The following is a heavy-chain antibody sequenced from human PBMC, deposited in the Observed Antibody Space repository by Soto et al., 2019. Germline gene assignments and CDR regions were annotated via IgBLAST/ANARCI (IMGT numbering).Heavy chain of an antibody. D-gene: IGHD1-7*01. V-gene: IGHV3-74*03. J-gene: IGHJ4*02. CDR2: IVPDGTTT. CDR3: VAYNWNYPNY. Sequence: EVQLVESGGGLVQPGGSLRLSCVASGFTFSTYFLYWVRQAPGSGLLCVSRIVPDGTTTAYADSVRGRFTISRDNAENTLYLQMDSLRAEDTAVYYCVAYNWNYPNYWGQGTLVTVSS. CDR1: GFTFSTYF.